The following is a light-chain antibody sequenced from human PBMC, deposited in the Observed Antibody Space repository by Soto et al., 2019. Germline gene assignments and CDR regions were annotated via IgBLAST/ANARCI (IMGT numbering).Light chain of an antibody. CDR2: RAS. CDR3: QQYHNLWT. V-gene: IGKV3-15*01. CDR1: QSVSSN. Sequence: ILMTQSPATLSVSPGERATLSCRASQSVSSNLAWYQQKPGQAPRLLIYRASTRATGTPARFSGSGYGTEFTLTITSLQSEDFALYYCQQYHNLWTFGQGTKVDIK. J-gene: IGKJ1*01.